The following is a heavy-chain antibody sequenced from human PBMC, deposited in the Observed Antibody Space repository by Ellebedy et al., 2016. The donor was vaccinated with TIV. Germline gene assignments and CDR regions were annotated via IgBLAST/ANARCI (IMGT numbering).Heavy chain of an antibody. Sequence: GESLKISCAASGFAFSSFWMSWVRQAPGKGLEWVANIKQDGSEKYGVDSVKGRFTISRDNAKKSLYLQMNGLRPEDMALYYCAKAEGTLLRKNEWILNHWGQGTLVTVSS. V-gene: IGHV3-7*03. CDR2: IKQDGSEK. CDR3: AKAEGTLLRKNEWILNH. CDR1: GFAFSSFW. J-gene: IGHJ5*02. D-gene: IGHD2-2*03.